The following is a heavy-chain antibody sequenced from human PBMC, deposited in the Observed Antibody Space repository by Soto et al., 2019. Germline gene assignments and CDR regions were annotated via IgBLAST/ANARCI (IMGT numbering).Heavy chain of an antibody. Sequence: PGGSLRLSCAASGFTFSDYYMSWICQAPGKGLEWVSYISSSGSTIYYADSVKGRFTISRDNAKNSLYLQMNSLRAEDTAVYYCARGPYEYVWGSDPPHFDYWGQGTLVTVSS. CDR3: ARGPYEYVWGSDPPHFDY. CDR2: ISSSGSTI. CDR1: GFTFSDYY. V-gene: IGHV3-11*01. J-gene: IGHJ4*02. D-gene: IGHD3-16*02.